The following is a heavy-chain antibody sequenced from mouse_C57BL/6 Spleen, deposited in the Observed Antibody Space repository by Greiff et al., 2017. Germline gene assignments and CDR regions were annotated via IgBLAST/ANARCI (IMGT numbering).Heavy chain of an antibody. J-gene: IGHJ4*01. V-gene: IGHV2-9-1*01. CDR2: IWTGGGT. CDR3: ARRIYYGAPYAMDC. D-gene: IGHD2-1*01. CDR1: GFSLTSYA. Sequence: VKLVESGPGLVAPSQSLSITCTVSGFSLTSYAISWVRQPPGKGLEWLGVIWTGGGTNYNSALKSRLSISKDNSKSQVFLKMNRLQTDDTARYYCARRIYYGAPYAMDCWGQGTSVTVSS.